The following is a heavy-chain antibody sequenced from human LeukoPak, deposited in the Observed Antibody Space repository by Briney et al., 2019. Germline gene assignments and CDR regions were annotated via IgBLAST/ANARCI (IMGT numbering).Heavy chain of an antibody. J-gene: IGHJ5*02. CDR2: INPNSGGT. V-gene: IGHV1-2*02. Sequence: ASVKVSCKASGYTFTGYYKHWVRQAPGQGLEWMGWINPNSGGTNYAQKFQGRVTMTRDTSISTAYMELSRLRSDDTAVYYCARERVITPNWFDPWGQGTLVTVSS. CDR1: GYTFTGYY. D-gene: IGHD3-22*01. CDR3: ARERVITPNWFDP.